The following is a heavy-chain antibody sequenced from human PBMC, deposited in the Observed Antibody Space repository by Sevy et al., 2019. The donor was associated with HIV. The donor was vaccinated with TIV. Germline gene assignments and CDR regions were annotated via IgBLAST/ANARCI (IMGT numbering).Heavy chain of an antibody. CDR2: IYYSGST. CDR1: GGSISSYY. V-gene: IGHV4-59*01. J-gene: IGHJ3*02. Sequence: SETLSLTCTVSGGSISSYYWSWIRQPPGKGLEWIGYIYYSGSTNYNPSLKSRVTISVDTSKNQFSLKLSSVTAADTAVYYCARDRLDDYGGIDAFDIWGQGTMVTVSS. D-gene: IGHD4-17*01. CDR3: ARDRLDDYGGIDAFDI.